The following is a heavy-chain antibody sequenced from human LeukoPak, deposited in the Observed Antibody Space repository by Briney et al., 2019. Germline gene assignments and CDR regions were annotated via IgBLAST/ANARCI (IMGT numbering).Heavy chain of an antibody. V-gene: IGHV1-18*01. CDR3: ARGLETGPDRHFDY. CDR1: GYTFINYG. CDR2: ISAYNGNT. Sequence: GASVTVSCTASGYTFINYGISWVRQAPGRGLEWMGWISAYNGNTNYAQKLQGRVTMTTDTSTSTAYMELRSLRSDDTAVYYCARGLETGPDRHFDYWGQGTLVTVSS. J-gene: IGHJ4*02. D-gene: IGHD1-1*01.